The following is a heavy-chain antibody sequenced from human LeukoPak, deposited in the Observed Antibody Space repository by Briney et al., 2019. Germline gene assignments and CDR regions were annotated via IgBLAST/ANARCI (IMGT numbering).Heavy chain of an antibody. CDR2: IYYSGST. D-gene: IGHD3-9*01. J-gene: IGHJ4*02. CDR3: ARVGSDFDWPDRLHFDY. Sequence: SETLSLTCTVSGGSISSGGYYWSWIRQHPGKGLEWIGYIYYSGSTYYNPSLKSRVTISVDTSKNQFSLKLSSVTAADTAVYYCARVGSDFDWPDRLHFDYWGQGTLVTVSS. CDR1: GGSISSGGYY. V-gene: IGHV4-31*03.